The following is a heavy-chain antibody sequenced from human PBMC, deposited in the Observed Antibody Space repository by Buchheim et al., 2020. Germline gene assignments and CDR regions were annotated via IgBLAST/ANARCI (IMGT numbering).Heavy chain of an antibody. V-gene: IGHV3-48*03. D-gene: IGHD6-19*01. CDR1: GFTFSSYE. CDR3: ARDPMFGSGWSQDY. J-gene: IGHJ4*02. CDR2: ISSRAITI. Sequence: VQLVESGGGVVQPGRSLRLSCAASGFTFSSYEMNWVRQAPGKGLEWVSYISSRAITIYYADSVKGRFTISIDNAKNSLYLQMNSLRAEDTAVYYCARDPMFGSGWSQDYWGQGTL.